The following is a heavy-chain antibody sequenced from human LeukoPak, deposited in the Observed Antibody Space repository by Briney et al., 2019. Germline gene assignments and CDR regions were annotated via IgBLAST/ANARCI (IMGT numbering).Heavy chain of an antibody. CDR3: ARYSYDILTGYTKYYFDY. J-gene: IGHJ4*02. V-gene: IGHV3-21*01. Sequence: GGSLRLSCAASGFTFSSYSMNWVRQAPGKGLEWVSSISSSSSYIYYADSVKGRFTISRDNAKNSLYLQMNSLRAEDTAVYYCARYSYDILTGYTKYYFDYWGQGTLVTVSS. CDR2: ISSSSSYI. D-gene: IGHD3-9*01. CDR1: GFTFSSYS.